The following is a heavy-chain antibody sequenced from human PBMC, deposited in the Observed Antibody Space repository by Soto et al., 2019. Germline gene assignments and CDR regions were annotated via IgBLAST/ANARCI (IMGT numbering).Heavy chain of an antibody. Sequence: QVQLVESGGGVVQPGGSLRLSCAASGFPFSSYGIHWVRQAPGKGLEWVSVISNDGNYKYYAESVKGRFTISRENSKNTLYLQLNSLRDEDTAVYYCAKGAYHGTVAPDRLAFDIWGQWTVVTVSS. CDR3: AKGAYHGTVAPDRLAFDI. D-gene: IGHD4-4*01. CDR1: GFPFSSYG. CDR2: ISNDGNYK. V-gene: IGHV3-30*18. J-gene: IGHJ3*02.